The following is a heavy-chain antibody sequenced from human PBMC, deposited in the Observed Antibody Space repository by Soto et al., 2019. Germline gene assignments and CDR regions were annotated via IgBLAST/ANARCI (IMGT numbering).Heavy chain of an antibody. CDR3: ARAGNFVLVPAASYYYGMDV. D-gene: IGHD2-2*01. Sequence: GESLKISCKGSGYSFTSYWIGWVRQMPGKGLEWMGIIYPGDSDTRYSPSFQGQVTISADKSISTAYLQWSSLKASDTAMYYCARAGNFVLVPAASYYYGMDVWGQGTTVTVSS. CDR1: GYSFTSYW. V-gene: IGHV5-51*01. CDR2: IYPGDSDT. J-gene: IGHJ6*02.